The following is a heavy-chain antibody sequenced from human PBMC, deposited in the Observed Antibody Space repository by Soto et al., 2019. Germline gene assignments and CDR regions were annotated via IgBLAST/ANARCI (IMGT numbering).Heavy chain of an antibody. Sequence: VGSLRLSCEASGFVFTNFWMHWVRHVPGKGLVWVARIDTSGHSTNYAESVKGRFTISRDNAKNTVSLQMNSLRVEDTGVYYCAKDSWYFDLWSQGSQVTVSS. D-gene: IGHD6-13*01. J-gene: IGHJ4*02. CDR1: GFVFTNFW. V-gene: IGHV3-74*01. CDR2: IDTSGHST. CDR3: AKDSWYFDL.